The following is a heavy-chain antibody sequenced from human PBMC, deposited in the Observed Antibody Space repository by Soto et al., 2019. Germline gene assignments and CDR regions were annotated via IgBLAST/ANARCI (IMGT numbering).Heavy chain of an antibody. V-gene: IGHV4-31*03. CDR2: IYYTEST. CDR1: GGSISSGAYY. Sequence: TLSLTCTVSGGSISSGAYYWSWIRQLPGKGLEWIGYIYYTESTNYNPSLKSRVTISVDTSESQFSLKLSSVTVADTAVYYCARSDSSGKTRYYFDYWGQGTLVTVSS. D-gene: IGHD3-22*01. CDR3: ARSDSSGKTRYYFDY. J-gene: IGHJ4*02.